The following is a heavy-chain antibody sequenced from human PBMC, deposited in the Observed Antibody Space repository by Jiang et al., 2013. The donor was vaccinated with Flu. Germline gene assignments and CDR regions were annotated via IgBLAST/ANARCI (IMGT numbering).Heavy chain of an antibody. D-gene: IGHD6-13*01. CDR2: IIPMLGVT. J-gene: IGHJ6*02. Sequence: GAEVKKPGSSVQVSCKASGGTFSSHSISWVRQGPGQGLEWMGRIIPMLGVTNYAQKFQGRVTITADRSSNTAYMVLSSLTSEDTAIYYCARQRQLVRVGYYYGMDVWGQGTMVTVSS. CDR3: ARQRQLVRVGYYYGMDV. CDR1: GGTFSSHS. V-gene: IGHV1-69*02.